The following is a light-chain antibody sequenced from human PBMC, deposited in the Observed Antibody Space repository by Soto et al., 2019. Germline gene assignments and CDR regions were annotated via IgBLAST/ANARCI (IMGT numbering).Light chain of an antibody. CDR3: QQYNSYSPWT. Sequence: DIQMTQSPSTLSASVGDRVTITCRASQSISTWLAWYQQKPGKAPKLLIYKASSLDTGVPSRFSGSGSGTELTPTISSLQPDDFATNYCQQYNSYSPWTFGQGTKLEIK. J-gene: IGKJ2*02. CDR2: KAS. V-gene: IGKV1-5*03. CDR1: QSISTW.